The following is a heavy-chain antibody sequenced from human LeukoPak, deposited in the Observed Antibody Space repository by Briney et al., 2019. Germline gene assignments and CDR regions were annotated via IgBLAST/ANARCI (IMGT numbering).Heavy chain of an antibody. CDR3: ASRGYSGYDRSPNAFDI. Sequence: ASVKVSCKASGYTFTSYGISWVRQALGQGLEWMGWISAYNGNTNYAQKLQGRVTMTTDTSTSTAYMELRSLRSDDTAVYYCASRGYSGYDRSPNAFDIWGQGTMVTVSS. CDR1: GYTFTSYG. J-gene: IGHJ3*02. CDR2: ISAYNGNT. D-gene: IGHD5-12*01. V-gene: IGHV1-18*04.